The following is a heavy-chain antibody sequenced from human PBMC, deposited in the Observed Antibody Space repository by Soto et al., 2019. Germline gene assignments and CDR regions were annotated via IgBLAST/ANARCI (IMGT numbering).Heavy chain of an antibody. D-gene: IGHD4-17*01. Sequence: SETLSLTCTVSGGSISSSSYYWGWIRQPPGKGLEWIGSIYYSGSTYYNPSLKSRVTISVDTSKNQFSLKLSSVTAADTAVYYCARHIRFTVTTSYFDYWGQGTLVTVSS. CDR2: IYYSGST. V-gene: IGHV4-39*01. CDR3: ARHIRFTVTTSYFDY. J-gene: IGHJ4*02. CDR1: GGSISSSSYY.